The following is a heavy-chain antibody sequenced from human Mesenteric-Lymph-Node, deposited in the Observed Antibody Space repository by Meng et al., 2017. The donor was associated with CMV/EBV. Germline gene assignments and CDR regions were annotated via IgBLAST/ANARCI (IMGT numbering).Heavy chain of an antibody. CDR1: GGSISSYY. V-gene: IGHV4-59*12. Sequence: SETLSLTCTVSGGSISSYYWSWIRQPPGKGLEWIGYIYYSENINYNPSLKSRVTISVDTSKNQFSLKLSSVTAADTAVYYCARGWSGYNDYWGQGTLVTVSS. J-gene: IGHJ4*02. CDR3: ARGWSGYNDY. D-gene: IGHD3-3*01. CDR2: IYYSENI.